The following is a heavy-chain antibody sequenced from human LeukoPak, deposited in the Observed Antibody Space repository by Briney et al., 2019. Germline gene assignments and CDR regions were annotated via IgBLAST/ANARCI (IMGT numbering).Heavy chain of an antibody. Sequence: GESLRLSCAASGFSVSNKYMSWVRQAPGKGLEWVSVIYTGGDTYYADSVRGRFTISRDNSKNTVNLRMNSLRAEDTALYYCAGGQMFTSGGFDDWGQGTLVTVSS. V-gene: IGHV3-53*01. J-gene: IGHJ4*02. D-gene: IGHD6-19*01. CDR2: IYTGGDT. CDR3: AGGQMFTSGGFDD. CDR1: GFSVSNKY.